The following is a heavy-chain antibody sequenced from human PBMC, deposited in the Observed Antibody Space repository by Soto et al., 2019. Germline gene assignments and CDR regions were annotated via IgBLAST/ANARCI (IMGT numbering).Heavy chain of an antibody. Sequence: SESLSPTCIPSGPSITIYSLAWIRQPPGKGMECIGYFRAGGGTSYNPSLKSRVAISADTSMKQFSLRLSSVTAADTAVYYWGRQGIGVLHGFVDVWGQGTTVTVS. V-gene: IGHV4-59*08. CDR1: GPSITIYS. D-gene: IGHD3-10*01. CDR2: FRAGGGT. CDR3: GRQGIGVLHGFVDV. J-gene: IGHJ6*02.